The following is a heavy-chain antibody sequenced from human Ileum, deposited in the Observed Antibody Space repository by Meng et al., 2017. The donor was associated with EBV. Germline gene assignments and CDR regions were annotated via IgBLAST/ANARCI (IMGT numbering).Heavy chain of an antibody. Sequence: QGERREPGPGLVKPSGTLPLTCAVSGDSISSHRWWVWVRQPPTKGPEWIGEIFHVGTGNYNPSLKSRVTISMDTSKNQISLGLTSVTAADTAVYYCAARVGGSYSGFDLWGQGTLVTVSS. V-gene: IGHV4-4*02. CDR2: IFHVGTG. CDR3: AARVGGSYSGFDL. CDR1: GDSISSHRW. D-gene: IGHD1-26*01. J-gene: IGHJ4*02.